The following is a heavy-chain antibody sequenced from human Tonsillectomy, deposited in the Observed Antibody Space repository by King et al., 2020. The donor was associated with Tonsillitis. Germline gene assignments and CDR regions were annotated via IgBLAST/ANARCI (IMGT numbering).Heavy chain of an antibody. CDR1: GFTFSTYG. CDR3: AKGDYVPSHVFDD. J-gene: IGHJ3*01. D-gene: IGHD4-17*01. V-gene: IGHV3-30*02. Sequence: QGQLVQSGGGVVQPGGFLRLSCAASGFTFSTYGMHWVRQAPGKGLEWVTFIRYDGNNKYYADSVKGRFTISRDNSKNTLYLQMNSLRAEDTAVYYCAKGDYVPSHVFDDWGQGTMVTVSS. CDR2: IRYDGNNK.